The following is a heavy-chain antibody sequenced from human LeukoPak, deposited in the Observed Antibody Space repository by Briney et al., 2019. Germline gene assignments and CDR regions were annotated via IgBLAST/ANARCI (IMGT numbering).Heavy chain of an antibody. D-gene: IGHD4-17*01. V-gene: IGHV3-21*01. Sequence: PGGSLRLSCAASGFTFSSYSMNWVRQAPGKGLEWVSSISSSSYIYYADSVKGRFTISRDNAKNSLYLQMNSLRAEDTAVYYCATKLTTVTTGGYWGQGTLVTVSS. J-gene: IGHJ4*02. CDR1: GFTFSSYS. CDR2: ISSSSYI. CDR3: ATKLTTVTTGGY.